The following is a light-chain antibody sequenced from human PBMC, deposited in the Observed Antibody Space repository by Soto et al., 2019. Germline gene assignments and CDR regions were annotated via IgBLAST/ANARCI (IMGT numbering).Light chain of an antibody. CDR3: SSYTNNDTLL. CDR1: SSDVGGYGH. J-gene: IGLJ3*02. CDR2: DVT. Sequence: QSALTQPASVSGSPGQSITISCTGTSSDVGGYGHVSWYQQHPGKAPKLIIYDVTVRPSGISRRFSGSKSDNTASLSVSGLQHEDEDDYYCSSYTNNDTLLFGGGTKLTVL. V-gene: IGLV2-14*03.